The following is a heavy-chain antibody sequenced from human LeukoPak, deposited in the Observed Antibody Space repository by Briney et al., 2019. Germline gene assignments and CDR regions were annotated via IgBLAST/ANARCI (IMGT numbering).Heavy chain of an antibody. V-gene: IGHV1-18*04. CDR3: ARDRGAVAGTENWFDP. D-gene: IGHD6-19*01. J-gene: IGHJ5*02. CDR1: GYAFTTYG. Sequence: ASVKVSCKASGYAFTTYGISWVRQAPGQGLEWMGWISAYNGNTKYAQKLQGRVTMTTDTSTSTAYMELRSLRSDDTAVYYCARDRGAVAGTENWFDPWGQGTLVTVSS. CDR2: ISAYNGNT.